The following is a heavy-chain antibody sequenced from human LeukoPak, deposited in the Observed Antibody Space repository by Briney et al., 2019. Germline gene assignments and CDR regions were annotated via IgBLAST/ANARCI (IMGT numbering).Heavy chain of an antibody. J-gene: IGHJ6*02. V-gene: IGHV3-23*01. CDR2: ISGSGGST. Sequence: PSETLSLTCTVSGGSINSDFWSWVRQAPGKGLEWVSAISGSGGSTYYADSVKGRFTISRDNSKNTLYLQMNSLRAEDTAVYYCAKRGYCSGGSCAYYYYYAMDVWGQGTTVAASS. D-gene: IGHD2-15*01. CDR3: AKRGYCSGGSCAYYYYYAMDV. CDR1: GGSINSDF.